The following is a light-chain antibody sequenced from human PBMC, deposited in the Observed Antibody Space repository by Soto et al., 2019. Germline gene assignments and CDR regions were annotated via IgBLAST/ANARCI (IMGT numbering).Light chain of an antibody. CDR3: QQYGSSSWT. CDR1: QSVSSY. CDR2: DAS. J-gene: IGKJ1*01. V-gene: IGKV3-11*01. Sequence: EIVLTQSPATLSLSPGERATLSCRASQSVSSYLAWYQQKPGQAPRLLIYDASNRATGIPARFSGSGSGTDLTLTISSLEPEDFAVYYCQQYGSSSWTFGQGTKVDIK.